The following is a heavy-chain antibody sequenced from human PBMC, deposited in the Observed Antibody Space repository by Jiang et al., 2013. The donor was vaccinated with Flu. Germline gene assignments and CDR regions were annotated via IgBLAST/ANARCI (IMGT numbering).Heavy chain of an antibody. CDR2: IIPIFDIT. J-gene: IGHJ3*01. V-gene: IGHV1-69*01. D-gene: IGHD5-24*01. Sequence: GAEVKKPGSSVKVSCKASGGTFSSYAISWVRQAPGQGLEWMGGIIPIFDITNYAQKFKGRVTVSADEDTTTAYMELSSLTPEDTAVYYCARGGPPTLEIRRWFDVWGQGTRVIVSS. CDR3: ARGGPPTLEIRRWFDV. CDR1: GGTFSSYA.